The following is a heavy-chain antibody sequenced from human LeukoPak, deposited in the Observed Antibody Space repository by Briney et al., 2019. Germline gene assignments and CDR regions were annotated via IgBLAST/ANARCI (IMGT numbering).Heavy chain of an antibody. V-gene: IGHV5-51*01. CDR1: GYSFTSYW. CDR2: IYSGDSDT. Sequence: GESLKISCRGSGYSFTSYWIGWVRQMRGKGREWMGIIYSGDSDTRYSPSFHGQVTISADKSISTACLQWSSLKASDTAMYYCARMVGSYFDYWGQGTLVTVSS. J-gene: IGHJ4*02. D-gene: IGHD2-15*01. CDR3: ARMVGSYFDY.